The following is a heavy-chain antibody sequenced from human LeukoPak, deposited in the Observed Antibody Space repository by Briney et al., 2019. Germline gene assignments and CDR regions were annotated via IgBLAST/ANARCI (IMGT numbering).Heavy chain of an antibody. V-gene: IGHV3-23*01. J-gene: IGHJ4*02. D-gene: IGHD3-22*01. CDR3: AKGIKWYYYDSSGYYYERYFDY. CDR1: GFTFSSYA. Sequence: GASLRLSCVASGFTFSSYAMSWVRQAPGKGLEWVSAISGSGGSTYYADSVKGRFTISRDNSKNTLYLQMNSLRAEDTAVYYCAKGIKWYYYDSSGYYYERYFDYWGQGTLVTVSS. CDR2: ISGSGGST.